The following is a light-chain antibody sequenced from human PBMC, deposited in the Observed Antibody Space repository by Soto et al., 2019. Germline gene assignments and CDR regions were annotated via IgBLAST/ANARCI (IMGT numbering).Light chain of an antibody. CDR3: QQYNNWPPVT. CDR1: QRVTPSY. CDR2: GAS. J-gene: IGKJ5*01. V-gene: IGKV3-15*01. Sequence: EVVSTPPPSPLSVSPGERVTFSCRARQRVTPSYLAWYPQKAGQAPRLLIYGASTRATGIPARFSGSGSGTEFTLTISSLQSEDFALYYCQQYNNWPPVTLGQGTRLEIK.